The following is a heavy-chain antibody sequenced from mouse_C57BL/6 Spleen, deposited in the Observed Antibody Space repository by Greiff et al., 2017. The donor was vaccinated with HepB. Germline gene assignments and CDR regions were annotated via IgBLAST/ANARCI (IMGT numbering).Heavy chain of an antibody. J-gene: IGHJ4*01. CDR2: INPNYGTT. CDR3: ARSGITGTDAMDY. Sequence: VQLKESGPELVKPGASVKISCKASGYSFTDYNMNWVKQSNGKSLEWIGVINPNYGTTSYNQKFKGKATLTVDQSSSTAYMQLNSLTSEDSAVYYCARSGITGTDAMDYWGQGTSVTVSS. CDR1: GYSFTDYN. D-gene: IGHD4-1*01. V-gene: IGHV1-39*01.